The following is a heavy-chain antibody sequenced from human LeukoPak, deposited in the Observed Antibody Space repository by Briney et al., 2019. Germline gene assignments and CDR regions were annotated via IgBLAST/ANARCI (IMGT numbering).Heavy chain of an antibody. Sequence: GASVKVSCKASGYTFTSYDINWVRQATRQGLEWMGWMNPNSGGTNYAQKFQGRVTMTRDTSISTAYMELSRLRSDDTAVYYCARDGGGYSSSSNNWFDPWGQGTLVTVSS. CDR3: ARDGGGYSSSSNNWFDP. D-gene: IGHD6-6*01. J-gene: IGHJ5*02. CDR1: GYTFTSYD. CDR2: MNPNSGGT. V-gene: IGHV1-2*02.